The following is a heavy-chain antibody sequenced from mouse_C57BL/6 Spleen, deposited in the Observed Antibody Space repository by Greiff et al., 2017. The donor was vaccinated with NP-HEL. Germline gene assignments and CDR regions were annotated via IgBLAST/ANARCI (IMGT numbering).Heavy chain of an antibody. Sequence: QVPLQQPGTALVKPVASVKLSCQASGSTFPSYWMNWVRQRPGQGLEWLGHISPSHGGTHSHETFKSQATLTVDKSCSTAYMQLSSLTSEDSAVYYCARWGRLRRNYYAKDYWGQGTSVTVSS. CDR2: ISPSHGGT. CDR1: GSTFPSYW. CDR3: ARWGRLRRNYYAKDY. D-gene: IGHD2-4*01. V-gene: IGHV1-53*01. J-gene: IGHJ4*01.